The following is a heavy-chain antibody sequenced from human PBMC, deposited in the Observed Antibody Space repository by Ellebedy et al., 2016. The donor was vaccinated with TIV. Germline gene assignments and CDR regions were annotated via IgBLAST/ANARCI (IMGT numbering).Heavy chain of an antibody. CDR2: INPSGGST. Sequence: AASVKVSCKASGYTFTSYYMHWVRQAPGQGLEWMGIINPSGGSTSYAQKFQGRVTMTRDTSTSTVYMELSSLRSEDTAVYYCARDPPGIAAAGPSDAFDIWGQGTMVTVSS. D-gene: IGHD6-13*01. CDR1: GYTFTSYY. J-gene: IGHJ3*02. CDR3: ARDPPGIAAAGPSDAFDI. V-gene: IGHV1-46*01.